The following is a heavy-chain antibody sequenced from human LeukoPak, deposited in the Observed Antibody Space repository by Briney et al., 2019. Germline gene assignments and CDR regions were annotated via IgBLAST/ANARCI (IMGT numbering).Heavy chain of an antibody. J-gene: IGHJ5*02. Sequence: SETLSLTCTVSGGSISSSSYYWGWIRQPPGKGLEWIGSIYYSGATYYNPSLKSRVTISVDTSKNQFSLKLSSVTAADTAVYYCARDPNSSTFPFDPWGQGTLVTVSS. CDR1: GGSISSSSYY. CDR2: IYYSGAT. V-gene: IGHV4-39*07. CDR3: ARDPNSSTFPFDP. D-gene: IGHD2-2*01.